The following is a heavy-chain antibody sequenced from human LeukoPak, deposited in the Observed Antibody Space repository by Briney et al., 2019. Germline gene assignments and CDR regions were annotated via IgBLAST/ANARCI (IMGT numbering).Heavy chain of an antibody. J-gene: IGHJ4*02. Sequence: SETLSLTCAVYGGSFSGYYWSWIRQHPGKGLEWIGYIYYSGSTYYNPSLKSRVTISVDTSKNQFSLKLSSVTAADTAVYYCARVSMDSSGYRIDYWGQGTLVTVSS. D-gene: IGHD3-22*01. CDR3: ARVSMDSSGYRIDY. CDR2: IYYSGST. CDR1: GGSFSGYY. V-gene: IGHV4-31*11.